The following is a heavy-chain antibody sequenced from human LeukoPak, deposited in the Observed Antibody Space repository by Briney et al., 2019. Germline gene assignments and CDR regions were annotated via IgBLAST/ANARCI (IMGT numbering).Heavy chain of an antibody. CDR1: GYSISSGYY. CDR2: IYHSGST. V-gene: IGHV4-38-2*01. CDR3: ARRSGSGSVAWFDP. J-gene: IGHJ5*02. D-gene: IGHD1-26*01. Sequence: SETLSLTCAVSGYSISSGYYWGWIRQPPGKGLEWIGSIYHSGSTYYNPSLKSRVTIPVDTSKNQFSLKLSSVTAADTAVYYCARRSGSGSVAWFDPWGQGTLVTVSS.